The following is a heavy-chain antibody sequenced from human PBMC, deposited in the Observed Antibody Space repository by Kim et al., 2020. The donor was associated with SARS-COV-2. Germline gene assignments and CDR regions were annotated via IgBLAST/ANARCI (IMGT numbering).Heavy chain of an antibody. CDR1: GFTFSSYG. D-gene: IGHD4-4*01. J-gene: IGHJ6*03. CDR2: IWYDGSNK. V-gene: IGHV3-33*01. CDR3: ARDPRSGYSNYYYYYMDV. Sequence: GGSLRLSCAASGFTFSSYGMHWVRQAPGKGLEWVAVIWYDGSNKYYADSVKGRFTISRDNSKNTLYLQMNSLRAEDTAVYYCARDPRSGYSNYYYYYMDVWGKGTTVTVSS.